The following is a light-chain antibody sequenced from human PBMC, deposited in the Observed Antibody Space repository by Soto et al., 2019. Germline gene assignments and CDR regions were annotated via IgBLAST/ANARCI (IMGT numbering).Light chain of an antibody. V-gene: IGLV2-14*01. CDR1: SGDVGGYNY. CDR3: SSYTGSSALT. CDR2: EVS. J-gene: IGLJ3*02. Sequence: QSALTQPASVSGSPGQSITISCTGTSGDVGGYNYVSWYQQHPGKAPKLMIYEVSHRPSGISNRFSGSKSGNTASLTISGLQAEDEADYYCSSYTGSSALTFGGGTKLTVL.